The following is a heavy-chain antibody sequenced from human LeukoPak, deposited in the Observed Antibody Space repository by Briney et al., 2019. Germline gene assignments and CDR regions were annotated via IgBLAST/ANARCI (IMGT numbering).Heavy chain of an antibody. CDR1: GFTFDDYA. CDR3: ASGSYGSGFYYFYYMDV. CDR2: ISWNSGSI. V-gene: IGHV3-9*01. D-gene: IGHD3-10*01. Sequence: GRSLRLSCAASGFTFDDYAMHWVRHAPGKGLEWVSGISWNSGSIVYADSVKGRFTISRDNAKNSVSLQTNSLRAEDTAVYYCASGSYGSGFYYFYYMDVWGKGTTVTISS. J-gene: IGHJ6*03.